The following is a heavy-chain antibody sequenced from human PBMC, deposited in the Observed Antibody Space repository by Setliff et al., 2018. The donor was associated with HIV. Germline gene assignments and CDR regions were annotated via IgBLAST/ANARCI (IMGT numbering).Heavy chain of an antibody. J-gene: IGHJ4*02. Sequence: ASVKVSCKASGYTFTSYYMHWVRQAPGQGLEWMGIINPSGGSTNYAQKFQGRVTMTRDTSTSTVYMELSGLRSEDTAVYYCARGRDGYNYLLREAYWGQGTLVTVSS. V-gene: IGHV1-46*01. CDR3: ARGRDGYNYLLREAY. CDR1: GYTFTSYY. CDR2: INPSGGST. D-gene: IGHD5-12*01.